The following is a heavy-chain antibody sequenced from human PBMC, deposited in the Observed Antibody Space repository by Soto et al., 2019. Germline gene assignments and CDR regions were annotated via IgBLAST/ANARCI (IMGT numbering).Heavy chain of an antibody. J-gene: IGHJ4*02. Sequence: SETLSLTCTVSGGSISSYYWSWIRQPPGKGLEWIGYIYYSGSTNYNPSLKSRVTISVDTSKNQFSLKLSSVTAADTAVYYCARVRGPEYSSGWYYFDCWGQGTLVTVSS. CDR1: GGSISSYY. D-gene: IGHD6-19*01. CDR2: IYYSGST. V-gene: IGHV4-59*01. CDR3: ARVRGPEYSSGWYYFDC.